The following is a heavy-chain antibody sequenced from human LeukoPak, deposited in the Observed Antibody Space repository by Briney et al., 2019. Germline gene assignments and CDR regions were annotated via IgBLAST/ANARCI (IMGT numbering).Heavy chain of an antibody. V-gene: IGHV3-21*01. Sequence: GGSLRLSCAASGFTFSSYTMNWVRQAPGKGLEWVSSISSSSSYIYYADSVKGRFTISRDNAKNSLYLQMNSLRAEDTAVYYCARDRRATAGPAEYSQHWGQGTLVTVSS. D-gene: IGHD6-13*01. CDR2: ISSSSSYI. J-gene: IGHJ1*01. CDR3: ARDRRATAGPAEYSQH. CDR1: GFTFSSYT.